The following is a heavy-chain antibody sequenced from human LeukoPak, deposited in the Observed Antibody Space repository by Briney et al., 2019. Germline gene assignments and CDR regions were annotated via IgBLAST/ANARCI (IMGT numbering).Heavy chain of an antibody. CDR2: ISGTSSHI. CDR1: GFTFSTYS. CDR3: ARSVIVADTTRGFDY. V-gene: IGHV3-21*01. D-gene: IGHD2/OR15-2a*01. J-gene: IGHJ4*02. Sequence: GGSLRLSCAASGFTFSTYSMNWVRQAPGKGLEWVSIISGTSSHIFDADSVKGRFAISRDDAKNSLYLQMNSLRAEDTAVYYCARSVIVADTTRGFDYWGQGILVTVSS.